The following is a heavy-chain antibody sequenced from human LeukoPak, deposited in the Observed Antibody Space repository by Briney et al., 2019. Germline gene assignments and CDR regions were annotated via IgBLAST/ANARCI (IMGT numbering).Heavy chain of an antibody. CDR1: GGSISSYY. CDR2: ISDIGSI. V-gene: IGHV4-59*08. D-gene: IGHD2/OR15-2a*01. J-gene: IGHJ4*02. Sequence: SETLSFTCTVSGGSISSYYWSWIRQPPGKGLEWIAYISDIGSINYNPSLKSRVTISLDTSTNQFSLQLSSVTAADTAVYYCAGHHPRNTVDFWGQGTLVTVSS. CDR3: AGHHPRNTVDF.